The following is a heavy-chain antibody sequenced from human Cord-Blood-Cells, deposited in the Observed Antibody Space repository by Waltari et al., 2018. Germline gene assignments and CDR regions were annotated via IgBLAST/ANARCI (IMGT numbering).Heavy chain of an antibody. CDR3: ARGSYDSSGYYYYYYYGMDV. CDR2: IIPIFGTA. CDR1: GGTFSSSA. Sequence: QVQLVQSGAEVKKPGSSVKVSCKAPGGTFSSSAISWVRQAPGQGLEWMGGIIPIFGTANYAQKFQGRVTITADESTSTAYMELSSLRSEDTAVYYCARGSYDSSGYYYYYYYGMDVWGQGTTVTVSS. J-gene: IGHJ6*02. V-gene: IGHV1-69*01. D-gene: IGHD3-22*01.